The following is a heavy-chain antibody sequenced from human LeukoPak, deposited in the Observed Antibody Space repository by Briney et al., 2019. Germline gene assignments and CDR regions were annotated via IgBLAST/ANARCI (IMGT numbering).Heavy chain of an antibody. CDR2: INPNSGGT. CDR3: ARDSNWDIVLMGEFDP. V-gene: IGHV1-2*02. Sequence: GASVKVSCKASGYTFTGYYMHWVRQAPGQGLEWMGWINPNSGGTNYAQKFQGRVTMTRDTSISTAYMELSRLRSDDTAVYYCARDSNWDIVLMGEFDPWGQGTLVTVSS. J-gene: IGHJ5*02. D-gene: IGHD2-8*01. CDR1: GYTFTGYY.